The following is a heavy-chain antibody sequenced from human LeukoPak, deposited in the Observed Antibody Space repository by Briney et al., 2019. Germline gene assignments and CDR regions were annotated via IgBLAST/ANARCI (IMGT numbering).Heavy chain of an antibody. D-gene: IGHD3-22*01. J-gene: IGHJ6*03. CDR2: IHTSGST. V-gene: IGHV4-59*10. CDR1: GGSFSSYY. CDR3: ARTYDSPGYYSPDYYYMDV. Sequence: PSETLSLTCAVYGGSFSSYYWSWIRQPAGKGLEWIGRIHTSGSTNYSPSLKSRVTMSVDTSKNQFSLKLSSVTAADTAVYYCARTYDSPGYYSPDYYYMDVWGKGTTVTISS.